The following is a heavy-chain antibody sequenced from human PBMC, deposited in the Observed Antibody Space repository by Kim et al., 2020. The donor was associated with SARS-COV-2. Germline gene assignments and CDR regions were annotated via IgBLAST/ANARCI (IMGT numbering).Heavy chain of an antibody. CDR3: ARNSERSNNWPDVFDF. CDR1: GFIFSNYW. CDR2: IKADGSDR. J-gene: IGHJ4*02. D-gene: IGHD1-26*01. Sequence: GGSLRLSCAASGFIFSNYWMTWVRQAPGKGLEWVANIKADGSDRYYVDSVKGRFTISRDNAKNSVYLQMNSLRAEDTAVYYCARNSERSNNWPDVFDFWGQAPLVRVSS. V-gene: IGHV3-7*01.